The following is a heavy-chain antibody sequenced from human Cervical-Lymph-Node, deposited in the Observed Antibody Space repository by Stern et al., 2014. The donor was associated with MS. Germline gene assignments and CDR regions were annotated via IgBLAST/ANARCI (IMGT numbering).Heavy chain of an antibody. Sequence: VQLXXXGAEVKKPGSSVKVSCKASGGTFSNYGISWVRQAPGQGLVWMGGIIPIFGTANYAQKFQGRVTITADESTSTAYMELSSLRSEDTAVYYCAREFNYDTSGYYFYYWGQGTLVTVSS. CDR2: IIPIFGTA. D-gene: IGHD3-22*01. CDR3: AREFNYDTSGYYFYY. V-gene: IGHV1-69*01. CDR1: GGTFSNYG. J-gene: IGHJ4*02.